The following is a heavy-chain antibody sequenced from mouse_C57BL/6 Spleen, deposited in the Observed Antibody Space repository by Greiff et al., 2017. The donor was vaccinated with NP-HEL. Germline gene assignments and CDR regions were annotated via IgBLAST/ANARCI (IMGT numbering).Heavy chain of an antibody. J-gene: IGHJ2*01. Sequence: EVNLVESGGGLVQSGRSLRLSCATSGFTFSDFYMEWVRQAPGKGLEWIAASRNKANDYTTEYSASVKGRFIVSRDTSQSILYLQMNALRAEDTAIYYCARASYYDYFDYWGQGTTLTVSS. CDR1: GFTFSDFY. CDR2: SRNKANDYTT. V-gene: IGHV7-1*01. CDR3: ARASYYDYFDY. D-gene: IGHD2-4*01.